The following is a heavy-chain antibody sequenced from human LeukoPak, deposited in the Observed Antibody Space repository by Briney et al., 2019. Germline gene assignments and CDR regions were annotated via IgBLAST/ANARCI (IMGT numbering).Heavy chain of an antibody. CDR2: ISWSSDDI. CDR1: GFTFNDHA. Sequence: GRSLRLSCIAFGFTFNDHAMHWVRQPPGKGLEWVSSISWSSDDIVYAGSVKGRFTISRDNAKNSLYLQMDSLRVEDMAIYYCVKEVRGSGFLDRWGQGTLVTVSP. V-gene: IGHV3-9*03. D-gene: IGHD3-22*01. CDR3: VKEVRGSGFLDR. J-gene: IGHJ5*02.